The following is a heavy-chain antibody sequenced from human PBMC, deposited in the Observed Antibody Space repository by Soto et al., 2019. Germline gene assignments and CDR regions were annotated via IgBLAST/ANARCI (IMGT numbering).Heavy chain of an antibody. CDR2: ISGSGGTT. CDR1: GFTFSSYA. CDR3: AKGVVVAIMNGMDV. Sequence: EVQLLESGGGLVQPGGSLRLSCAASGFTFSSYAMSWVRQAPGKGLEWVSTISGSGGTTYYADSVKGRFTISRDNSKNSLYLQMNSLRAEDTAVYYCAKGVVVAIMNGMDVWGQGTTVTVSS. V-gene: IGHV3-23*01. D-gene: IGHD2-15*01. J-gene: IGHJ6*02.